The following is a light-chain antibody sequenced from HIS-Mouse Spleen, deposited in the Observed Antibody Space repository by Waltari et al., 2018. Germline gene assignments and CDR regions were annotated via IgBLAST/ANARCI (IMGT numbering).Light chain of an antibody. CDR1: ALPKKH. Sequence: SYELTQPPSVSVSPGQTARNTCSGDALPKKHAYWYQQKSVQAPVLVIYEDRKRPSGIPERFSGSSSGTMATLTISGAQVEDEADYYCYSTDSSGNHRVFGGGTKLTVL. V-gene: IGLV3-10*01. CDR3: YSTDSSGNHRV. CDR2: EDR. J-gene: IGLJ2*01.